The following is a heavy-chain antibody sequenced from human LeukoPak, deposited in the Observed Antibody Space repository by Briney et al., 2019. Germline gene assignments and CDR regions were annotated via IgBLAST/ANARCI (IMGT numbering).Heavy chain of an antibody. Sequence: APVKVSCKASGGTFISYAISWVRQAPGQGLEWMGGIIPIFGTANYAQKFQSRVTITADESTSTAYMELSSLRSEDTAVYYCARALTDSSGYYYFGNWFDPWGQGTLVTVSS. D-gene: IGHD3-22*01. CDR1: GGTFISYA. J-gene: IGHJ5*02. CDR2: IIPIFGTA. V-gene: IGHV1-69*01. CDR3: ARALTDSSGYYYFGNWFDP.